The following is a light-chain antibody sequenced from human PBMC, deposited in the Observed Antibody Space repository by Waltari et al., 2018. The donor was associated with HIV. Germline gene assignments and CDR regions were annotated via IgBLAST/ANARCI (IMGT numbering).Light chain of an antibody. Sequence: QSALAQPASVSGSPGPSITMSCTGTSSDMGGYNYVSWYQQHPGKAPKLMIYDVSERPSGVSNGFSGSKSGNTASLTISGLRAEDESVYYCCSYSSIRSLVFGGGTKLTVL. CDR2: DVS. J-gene: IGLJ2*01. CDR3: CSYSSIRSLV. V-gene: IGLV2-14*01. CDR1: SSDMGGYNY.